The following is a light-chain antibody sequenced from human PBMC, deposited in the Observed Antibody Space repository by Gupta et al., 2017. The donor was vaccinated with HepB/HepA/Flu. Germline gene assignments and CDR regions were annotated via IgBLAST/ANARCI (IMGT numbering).Light chain of an antibody. CDR2: AAS. CDR1: QTILNY. Sequence: DIQMTQSPSSLSASVGDRVTITCRASQTILNYLNWYQQKPGKAPKVLIYAASSLQSGVPSRFSGSGSGTDFTLTISSLQPEDFAMYYCQQTYSGHTVGGGTRVEIK. CDR3: QQTYSGHT. J-gene: IGKJ4*01. V-gene: IGKV1-39*01.